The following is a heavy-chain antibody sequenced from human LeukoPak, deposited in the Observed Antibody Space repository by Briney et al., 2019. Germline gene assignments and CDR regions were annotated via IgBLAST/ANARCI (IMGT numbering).Heavy chain of an antibody. D-gene: IGHD2-21*02. V-gene: IGHV3-74*01. J-gene: IGHJ4*01. CDR3: TRELSREVTLDY. CDR1: GFTFISYG. Sequence: GGSLRLSCAASGFTFISYGMQWVRQAPGKGLVWVSRINTDGSSTSYADSVKGRFTVSRDNAKNTVYLQVNSLRAEDTAVYFCTRELSREVTLDYWGQGTLVTVSS. CDR2: INTDGSST.